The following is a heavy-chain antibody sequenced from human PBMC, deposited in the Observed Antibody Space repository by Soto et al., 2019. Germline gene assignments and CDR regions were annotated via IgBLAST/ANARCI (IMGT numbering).Heavy chain of an antibody. Sequence: GGSLRLSCAASGFSFSDYYMSWIRQAPGKGLEWVSYITTSGYSIYYADSVKGGFTFSRDNAKNSLYLQMNSLRAEDTAVYYCARDRSSWYGIDYWGQGTLVTVSS. J-gene: IGHJ4*02. V-gene: IGHV3-11*01. CDR2: ITTSGYSI. CDR1: GFSFSDYY. CDR3: ARDRSSWYGIDY. D-gene: IGHD6-13*01.